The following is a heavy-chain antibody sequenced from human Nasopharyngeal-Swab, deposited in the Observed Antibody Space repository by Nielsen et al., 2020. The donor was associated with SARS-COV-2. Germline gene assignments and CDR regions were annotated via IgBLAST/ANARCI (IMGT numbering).Heavy chain of an antibody. V-gene: IGHV3-30*04. D-gene: IGHD2-2*03. J-gene: IGHJ4*02. CDR2: ISYDGSNK. Sequence: VRQAPGKGLEWVAVISYDGSNKYYADSVKGRFTISRDNSKNTLYLQMNSLRAEDTAVYYCARGTLCLDIVVVPAVYFDYWGQGTLVTVSS. CDR3: ARGTLCLDIVVVPAVYFDY.